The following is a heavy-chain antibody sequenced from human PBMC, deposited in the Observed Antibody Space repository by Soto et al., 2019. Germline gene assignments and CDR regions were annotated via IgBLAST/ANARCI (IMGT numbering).Heavy chain of an antibody. CDR3: ARESSGNGGYYYYGMDV. J-gene: IGHJ6*02. D-gene: IGHD3-22*01. CDR1: GYTFTDYY. Sequence: ASVKVSCKASGYTFTDYYLHCVRQAPGQGLEWMGWINPKSGATHYSQKFQGWVTVTRDTSISTANMEVSRLTSDDTAVYYCARESSGNGGYYYYGMDVWGQGTTVTVSS. V-gene: IGHV1-2*04. CDR2: INPKSGAT.